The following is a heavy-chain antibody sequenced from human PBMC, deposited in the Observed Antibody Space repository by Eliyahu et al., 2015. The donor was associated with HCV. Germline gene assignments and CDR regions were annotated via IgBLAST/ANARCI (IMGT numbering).Heavy chain of an antibody. CDR2: IFSNDEK. D-gene: IGHD6-13*01. Sequence: QVTLKESGPVLVKPTETLTLTCTVSGXSLXNARXXXXWLRQPPGKALEWLAHIFSNDEKSYXTSLKSRLTISKDTSKSQVVLTMTNMDPVDTATYYCARSGVPSSSWYATYWYFDLWGRGTLVTVSS. CDR3: ARSGVPSSSWYATYWYFDL. V-gene: IGHV2-26*01. CDR1: GXSLXNARXX. J-gene: IGHJ2*01.